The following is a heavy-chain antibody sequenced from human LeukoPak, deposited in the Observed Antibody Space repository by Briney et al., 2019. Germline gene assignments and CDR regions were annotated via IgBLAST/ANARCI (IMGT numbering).Heavy chain of an antibody. Sequence: PGGSLRLSCAASGFTFSSYSMNWVRQAPGKGLEWVSSISSSSSYIYYADSVKGRFTISIDNAKNSLYLQMNSLRAEDTAVYYCASRGSYGGGWFDPWGQGTLVTVSS. V-gene: IGHV3-21*01. D-gene: IGHD1-26*01. CDR1: GFTFSSYS. CDR2: ISSSSSYI. CDR3: ASRGSYGGGWFDP. J-gene: IGHJ5*02.